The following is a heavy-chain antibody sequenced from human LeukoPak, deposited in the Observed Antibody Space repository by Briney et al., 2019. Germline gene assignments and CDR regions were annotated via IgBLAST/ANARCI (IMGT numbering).Heavy chain of an antibody. Sequence: GGSLRLSCAASGFSFSDYTMHWVRQAPGKGLEWVAFISNDGNNKYSADAVKGRFTISRDNAKNTLYLQMNSLRAEDTAVYYCARVGASVGAIDYWGQGTLVTVSS. J-gene: IGHJ4*02. V-gene: IGHV3-30*04. CDR2: ISNDGNNK. CDR1: GFSFSDYT. D-gene: IGHD1-26*01. CDR3: ARVGASVGAIDY.